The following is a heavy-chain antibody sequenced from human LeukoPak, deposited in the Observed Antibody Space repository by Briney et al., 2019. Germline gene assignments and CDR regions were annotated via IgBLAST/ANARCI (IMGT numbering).Heavy chain of an antibody. CDR1: GYSFTSYC. CDR3: GMSGDRVPLQDDVFYV. CDR2: IYPGDSGP. J-gene: IGHJ3*01. Sequence: GESLKISCKVSGYSFTSYCIGCVRQMRGKGLEWMGIIYPGDSGPTYSLTFQGQVTISVDKSINTAYLQWSSLQASDTAMYYCGMSGDRVPLQDDVFYVWGQGKMVTVST. V-gene: IGHV5-51*01. D-gene: IGHD1-26*01.